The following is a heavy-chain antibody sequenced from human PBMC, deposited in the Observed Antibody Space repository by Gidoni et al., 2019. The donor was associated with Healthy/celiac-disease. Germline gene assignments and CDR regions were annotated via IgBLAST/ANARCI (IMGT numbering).Heavy chain of an antibody. J-gene: IGHJ6*02. V-gene: IGHV1-69*01. CDR1: GATFSSSA. CDR2: IIPSFGTA. D-gene: IGHD2-2*01. Sequence: QVQLVQSGAEVKKPGSSVKVSCKASGATFSSSALSWVRHAPGQGLEWMGGIIPSFGTANYEQKFQVRVTITADESTSTAYMELSSLRSEDTAVYYCAREEVSVVVPAATSTYYYYGMDVWGQGTTVTVSS. CDR3: AREEVSVVVPAATSTYYYYGMDV.